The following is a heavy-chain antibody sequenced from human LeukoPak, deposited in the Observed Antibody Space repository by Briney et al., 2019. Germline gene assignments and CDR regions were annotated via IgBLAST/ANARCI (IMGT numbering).Heavy chain of an antibody. Sequence: SVKVSCRASGGTFSSYAISWVRQAPGQGLEWMGRIIPILGIANYAQKFQGRVTITADKSTSTAYMELSSLRSEDTAVYYCARGNYYDSSGYDYWGQGTLVTVSS. V-gene: IGHV1-69*04. CDR1: GGTFSSYA. J-gene: IGHJ4*02. CDR3: ARGNYYDSSGYDY. CDR2: IIPILGIA. D-gene: IGHD3-22*01.